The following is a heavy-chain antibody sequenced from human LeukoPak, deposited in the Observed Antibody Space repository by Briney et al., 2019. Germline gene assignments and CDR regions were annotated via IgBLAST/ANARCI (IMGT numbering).Heavy chain of an antibody. Sequence: SETLSLTCTVSGGSISSYYASWIRQPPGEVLEGIGYIYSSGCTNYNPSLKSRVTISVDTSKNQCSLKLSSVTAADTAVYYCARSLNYSDSYLDYWGQGTLVTVSS. V-gene: IGHV4-59*01. CDR3: ARSLNYSDSYLDY. D-gene: IGHD3-22*01. CDR1: GGSISSYY. CDR2: IYSSGCT. J-gene: IGHJ4*02.